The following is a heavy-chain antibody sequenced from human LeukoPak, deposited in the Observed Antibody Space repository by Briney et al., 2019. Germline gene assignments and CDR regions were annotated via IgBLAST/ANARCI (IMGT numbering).Heavy chain of an antibody. CDR3: ARESTAITMVRGVTTFDP. CDR1: GFTFSSYA. Sequence: GGSLRLSCAASGFTFSSYAMHWVRQAPGKGLEWVAAISYDGSNKYYADSVKGRFTISRDNSKSTLYLQMNSLRAEDTAVYYCARESTAITMVRGVTTFDPWGQGTLVTVSS. D-gene: IGHD3-10*01. J-gene: IGHJ5*02. CDR2: ISYDGSNK. V-gene: IGHV3-30*04.